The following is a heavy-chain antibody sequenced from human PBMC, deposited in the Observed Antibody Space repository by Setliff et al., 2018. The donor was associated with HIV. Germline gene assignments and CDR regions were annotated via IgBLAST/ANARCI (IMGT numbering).Heavy chain of an antibody. CDR1: GGSISTYY. CDR2: IYYTGTT. D-gene: IGHD6-13*01. V-gene: IGHV4-59*08. CDR3: ARHITGGLAAPVWFDP. J-gene: IGHJ5*02. Sequence: PSETLSLTCTVSGGSISTYYWSWIRQPPGKGLELIGYIYYTGTTNYNPSLKSRVTIPLDTSQNHFSLKLTSVTAADTAVYYCARHITGGLAAPVWFDPWGQGTLVTVSS.